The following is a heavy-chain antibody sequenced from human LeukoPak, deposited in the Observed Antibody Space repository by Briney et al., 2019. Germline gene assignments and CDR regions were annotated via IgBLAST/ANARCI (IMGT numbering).Heavy chain of an antibody. V-gene: IGHV4-30-4*08. CDR3: ARGVPPQPTNWFDP. J-gene: IGHJ5*02. CDR1: GGSISSGDYY. Sequence: SQTLSLTCTVSGGSISSGDYYWSWIRQPPGKGLEWIGYIYYSGSTYHNPPLKSRVTISVDTSKNQFSLKLSSVTAADTAVYYCARGVPPQPTNWFDPWGQGTLVTVSS. CDR2: IYYSGST. D-gene: IGHD5-18*01.